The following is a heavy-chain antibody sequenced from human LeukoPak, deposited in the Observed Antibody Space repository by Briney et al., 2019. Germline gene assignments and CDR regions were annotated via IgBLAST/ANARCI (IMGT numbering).Heavy chain of an antibody. CDR2: IKEDGSDK. CDR3: VRGTRSNSF. Sequence: GGSLRLSCTASGFTFRNYCMSWVRQAPGKGLECVAYIKEDGSDKNYVDSVKGRFTISRDNAKSLLYLQMNSLRVEDRAVYYCVRGTRSNSFWGQGTQVTVSS. V-gene: IGHV3-7*01. J-gene: IGHJ4*02. D-gene: IGHD6-6*01. CDR1: GFTFRNYC.